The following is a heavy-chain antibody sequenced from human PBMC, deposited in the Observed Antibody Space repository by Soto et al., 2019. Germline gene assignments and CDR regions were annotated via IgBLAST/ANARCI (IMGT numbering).Heavy chain of an antibody. CDR1: GFTFSYYW. V-gene: IGHV3-74*01. J-gene: IGHJ3*01. CDR2: IHSDGSST. D-gene: IGHD1-26*01. CDR3: ARGQWGAFDL. Sequence: DVQLVESGGGSVQPGGSLSLSCAATGFTFSYYWMHWVRQAPGKGLVGVSRIHSDGSSTTDADSVMGRFTMSRDNAKNTLYLQMNSLRAEDTAVYYCARGQWGAFDLWGQGTMVTVAS.